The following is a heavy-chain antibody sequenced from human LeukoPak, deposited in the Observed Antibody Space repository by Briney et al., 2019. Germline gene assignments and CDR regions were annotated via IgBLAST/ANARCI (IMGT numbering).Heavy chain of an antibody. J-gene: IGHJ4*02. V-gene: IGHV4-59*08. CDR1: GGSISSYY. CDR2: IYYSGST. CDR3: ARGGPMVRGVIIPFYFDY. Sequence: PSETLSLTCTVSGGSISSYYWSWIRQPPGKGLEWIGYIYYSGSTNYNPSLKSRVTISVDTSKNQFSLKLSSVTAADTAVYYCARGGPMVRGVIIPFYFDYWGQGTLVTVSS. D-gene: IGHD3-10*01.